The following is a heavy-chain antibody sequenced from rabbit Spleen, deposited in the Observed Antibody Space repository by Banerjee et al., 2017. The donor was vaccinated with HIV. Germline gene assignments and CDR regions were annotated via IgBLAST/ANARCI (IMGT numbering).Heavy chain of an antibody. CDR1: GFSFSSSYY. J-gene: IGHJ3*01. CDR2: IYGGDGSST. CDR3: ARGSAAMTMVITGYYLSL. V-gene: IGHV1S45*01. Sequence: QEQLVESGGGLVKPGGTLTLTYTASGFSFSSSYYMCWVRQAPGKGLEWIGCIYGGDGSSTAYANWAKGRFTISKTSSTTVPLQMTSLTAADTATYFCARGSAAMTMVITGYYLSLWGQGTLVTVS. D-gene: IGHD2-1*01.